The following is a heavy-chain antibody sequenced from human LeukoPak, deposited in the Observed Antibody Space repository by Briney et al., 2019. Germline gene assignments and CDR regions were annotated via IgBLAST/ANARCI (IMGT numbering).Heavy chain of an antibody. CDR1: GFTFSSYS. CDR3: ARDHTIFGVVTYDVFDY. V-gene: IGHV3-21*01. J-gene: IGHJ4*02. Sequence: GGSLRLSCAASGFTFSSYSMNWVRQAPGKGLEWVSSISSSSSYIYYADSVKGRFTISRDNAKNSLHLQMNSLRAEDTAVYYCARDHTIFGVVTYDVFDYWGQGTLVTVSS. CDR2: ISSSSSYI. D-gene: IGHD3-3*01.